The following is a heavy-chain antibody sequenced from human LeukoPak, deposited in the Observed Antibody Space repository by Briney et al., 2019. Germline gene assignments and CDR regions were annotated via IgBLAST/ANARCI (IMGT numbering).Heavy chain of an antibody. CDR1: GFTFSSYS. CDR3: ARDHSGFLETWVSYAFDI. D-gene: IGHD3-3*01. V-gene: IGHV3-21*01. J-gene: IGHJ3*02. Sequence: PGGSLSLSCAASGFTFSSYSMNWVRQAPGKGLEWVSSISSSSSYIYYADSVKGRFTISRDNAKNSLYLQMNSLRAEDTAVYYCARDHSGFLETWVSYAFDIWGQGAMVTVSS. CDR2: ISSSSSYI.